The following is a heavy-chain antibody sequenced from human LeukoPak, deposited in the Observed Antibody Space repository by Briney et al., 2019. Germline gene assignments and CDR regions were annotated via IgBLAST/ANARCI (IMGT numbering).Heavy chain of an antibody. CDR2: IFYSGVT. J-gene: IGHJ4*02. V-gene: IGHV4-59*01. CDR3: ARAETLAAIYFDF. Sequence: SETLSLTCSVSGGSISPYYWSWIRRPPGKGLEWIGYIFYSGVTTYNLSLKSRVSISLDSPKNQFFLRLTSVTAADTAMYYCARAETLAAIYFDFWGQGRLVTVSS. D-gene: IGHD6-25*01. CDR1: GGSISPYY.